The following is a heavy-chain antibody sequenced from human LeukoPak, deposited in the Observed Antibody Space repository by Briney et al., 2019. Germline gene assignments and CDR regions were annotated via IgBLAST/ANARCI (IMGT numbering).Heavy chain of an antibody. V-gene: IGHV4-39*01. Sequence: PSETLSLTCTVSGGSISSTSYYWGWIRQPPGKGLEWIGSIYYRGSTYYNPSLMSRVTISLDTSKNQFSLTLRSVTAADTAVYYCARHGDGCNPFDYWGQGILVTVSS. CDR2: IYYRGST. CDR1: GGSISSTSYY. CDR3: ARHGDGCNPFDY. J-gene: IGHJ4*02. D-gene: IGHD5-24*01.